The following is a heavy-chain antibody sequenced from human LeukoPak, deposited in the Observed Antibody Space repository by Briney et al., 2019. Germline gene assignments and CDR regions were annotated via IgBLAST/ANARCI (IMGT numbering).Heavy chain of an antibody. J-gene: IGHJ4*02. Sequence: GRSLRLSCAASGFTFSSYGMHWVRQAPGKGLEWVAVIWYDGSNKYYADSVKGRFTISRDNSKNTLYLQMNSLRAEDTAVYYCARERGKSYFDYWGQGTRVTVSS. CDR3: ARERGKSYFDY. V-gene: IGHV3-33*01. CDR2: IWYDGSNK. CDR1: GFTFSSYG.